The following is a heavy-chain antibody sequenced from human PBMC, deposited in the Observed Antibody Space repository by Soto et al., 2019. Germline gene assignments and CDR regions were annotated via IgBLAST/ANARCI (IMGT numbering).Heavy chain of an antibody. CDR1: GYTFTSYY. D-gene: IGHD3-22*01. Sequence: ASVKVSCKASGYTFTSYYMHWVRQAPGQGLEWMGIINPSGGSTRYAQKFQGRVTMTRDTSTSTVYMELSSVRSEDTAVYYCARGLVVVINPSAHFDPWGQGTLVTVS. CDR2: INPSGGST. CDR3: ARGLVVVINPSAHFDP. V-gene: IGHV1-46*01. J-gene: IGHJ5*02.